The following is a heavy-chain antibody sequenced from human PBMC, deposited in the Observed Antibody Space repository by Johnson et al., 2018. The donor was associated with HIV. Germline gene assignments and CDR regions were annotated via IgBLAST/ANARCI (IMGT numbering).Heavy chain of an antibody. J-gene: IGHJ3*02. V-gene: IGHV3-9*01. CDR1: GFTFDDYA. D-gene: IGHD6-6*01. Sequence: VQLVESGGGLVQPGRSLRLSCAASGFTFDDYAMHWVRQAPGKGLEWVSGISWNSGSIGYADSVKGRFTISRDNAKNSLYLQMKSLRAEDTALHDCANDRAIGEALTPYSSSPINYHAFDIWGQGTMVTVSS. CDR2: ISWNSGSI. CDR3: ANDRAIGEALTPYSSSPINYHAFDI.